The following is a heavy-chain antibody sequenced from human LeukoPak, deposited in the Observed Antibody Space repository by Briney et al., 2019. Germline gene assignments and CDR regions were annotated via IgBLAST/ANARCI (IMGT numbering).Heavy chain of an antibody. CDR2: IRGSGADT. CDR1: GFTFSNFA. J-gene: IGHJ4*02. CDR3: AKDLRTWYFDY. V-gene: IGHV3-23*01. D-gene: IGHD3/OR15-3a*01. Sequence: GGSLRLSCAASGFTFSNFAMTWVREAPGRGLEWVSAIRGSGADTYYADSVKGRFTISRDNSKNTLYLQMNSLRAEDTAVYYCAKDLRTWYFDYWGQGTLVTVSS.